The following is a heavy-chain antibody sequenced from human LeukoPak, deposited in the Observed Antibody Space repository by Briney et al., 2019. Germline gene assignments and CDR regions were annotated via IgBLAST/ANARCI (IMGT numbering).Heavy chain of an antibody. V-gene: IGHV3-74*01. CDR1: CFTFSSYW. J-gene: IGHJ1*01. CDR2: IKSDGST. CDR3: ARAPSEIGGYYPEYFRH. Sequence: GGSLRLSCAASCFTFSSYWMHWVRQAPGKGLVWVSRIKSDGSTNYADSVKGRFTISRDNAKNTLSLQMNSLRAEDTGVYYCARAPSEIGGYYPEYFRHWGQGTLVTVSS. D-gene: IGHD3-22*01.